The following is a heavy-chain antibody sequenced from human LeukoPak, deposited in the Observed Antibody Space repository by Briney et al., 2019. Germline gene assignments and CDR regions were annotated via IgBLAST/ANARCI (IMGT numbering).Heavy chain of an antibody. D-gene: IGHD4-23*01. V-gene: IGHV4-4*07. Sequence: PSETLSLTCTVSGGSISSYYWSWIRQPAGKGLEWIGRIYTSGSITYNPSLKSRVSMSVDTSKNQFSLKLSSVTAADTAVYYCARGTVVTPFDYWGQGTLVTVSS. CDR2: IYTSGSI. J-gene: IGHJ4*02. CDR1: GGSISSYY. CDR3: ARGTVVTPFDY.